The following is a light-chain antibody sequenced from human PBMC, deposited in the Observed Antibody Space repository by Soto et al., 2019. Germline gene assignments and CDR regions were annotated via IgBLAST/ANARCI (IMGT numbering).Light chain of an antibody. CDR3: QQLNSYPWT. Sequence: IQLTQSPSSLSASVGDRVTITCRASQDTSSYLAWYQQEPGKVPKLLIYAASTLQSGVPSRFSGSGSGTDFTLTISNLQPEDFATYYCQQLNSYPWTFGQGTKVEFK. V-gene: IGKV1-9*01. J-gene: IGKJ1*01. CDR1: QDTSSY. CDR2: AAS.